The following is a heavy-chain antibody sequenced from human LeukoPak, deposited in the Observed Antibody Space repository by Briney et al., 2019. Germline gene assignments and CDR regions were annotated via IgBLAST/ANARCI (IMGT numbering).Heavy chain of an antibody. J-gene: IGHJ3*02. V-gene: IGHV3-7*03. D-gene: IGHD2-2*01. CDR1: GFTFSAYS. CDR3: VKVRRFCSSTSCPPDVFDI. CDR2: IKQDGSEK. Sequence: GGSLRLSCAASGFTFSAYSMSWVRQAPGKGLEWVASIKQDGSEKYYVDSVKGRFTIARDNAKDSLFLQMNSLGAEDTAIYYCVKVRRFCSSTSCPPDVFDIWGQGTMVTLSS.